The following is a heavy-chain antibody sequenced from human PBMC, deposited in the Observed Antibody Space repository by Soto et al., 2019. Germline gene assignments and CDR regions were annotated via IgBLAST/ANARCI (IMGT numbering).Heavy chain of an antibody. J-gene: IGHJ2*01. CDR3: ARDYGGAWYFDL. D-gene: IGHD3-16*01. V-gene: IGHV4-31*03. Sequence: QVQLQESGPGLVKPSQTLSLTCTVSGGSISSGGYCWSWIRQHPGKGLEWIGYTKYSGSTYYNPSLKSRVTRSVDTSKNQFSLKLGSVTAADTAVYYCARDYGGAWYFDLWGRGTLVTVSS. CDR2: TKYSGST. CDR1: GGSISSGGYC.